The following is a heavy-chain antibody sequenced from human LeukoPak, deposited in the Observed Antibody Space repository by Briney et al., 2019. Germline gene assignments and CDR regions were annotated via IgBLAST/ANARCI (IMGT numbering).Heavy chain of an antibody. CDR2: IRQDGDTK. Sequence: GGSLRLSCAASGFPFNAYWMTWVRQAPGKGLEWVANIRQDGDTKYYVDSVKGRFTVSRDNAMNSLYLQMNSLRAEDTAIYYCARSLPYGTTWYGRSDFWGQGTLVTVSS. D-gene: IGHD6-13*01. CDR3: ARSLPYGTTWYGRSDF. CDR1: GFPFNAYW. J-gene: IGHJ4*02. V-gene: IGHV3-7*03.